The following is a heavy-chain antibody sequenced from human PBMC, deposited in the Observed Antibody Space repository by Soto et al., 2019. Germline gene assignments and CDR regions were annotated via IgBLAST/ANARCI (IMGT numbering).Heavy chain of an antibody. CDR3: AKDLKTNYVWGSYVDMGYWYFDL. Sequence: EVQLLESGGGLVQPGGSLRLSCAASGFTFSSYAMSWVRQAPGKGLEWVSAISGSGGSTYYADSVKGRFTISRDNSKNTLYLQMKSLRAEDTAVYYCAKDLKTNYVWGSYVDMGYWYFDLWGRGTLVTVSS. CDR1: GFTFSSYA. D-gene: IGHD3-16*01. CDR2: ISGSGGST. V-gene: IGHV3-23*01. J-gene: IGHJ2*01.